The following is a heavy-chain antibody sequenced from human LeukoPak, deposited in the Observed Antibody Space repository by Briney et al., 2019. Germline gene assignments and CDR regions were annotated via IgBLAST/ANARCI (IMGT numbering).Heavy chain of an antibody. D-gene: IGHD4-17*01. V-gene: IGHV3-48*03. CDR3: ARDTNGDGWFDP. CDR2: ISSSGSTI. Sequence: PGGSLRLSCAASGFTFNSYEMNWVRQAPGKGLEWVSYISSSGSTIYYADSVKGRFTISRGNAKNSLYLQMNSLRAEDTSVYYCARDTNGDGWFDPWGQGTLVTVSS. CDR1: GFTFNSYE. J-gene: IGHJ5*02.